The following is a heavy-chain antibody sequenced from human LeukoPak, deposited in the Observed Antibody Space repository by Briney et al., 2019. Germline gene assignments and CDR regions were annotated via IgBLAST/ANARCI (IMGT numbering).Heavy chain of an antibody. CDR3: GRGQWTSDY. CDR1: GFTFSDYY. J-gene: IGHJ4*02. V-gene: IGHV3-11*05. Sequence: GGSLRLSCAASGFTFSDYYMSWIRQAPGKGLEWVSYISSSSSYTKNADAVKGRFTISRDNAKKSVYLQTNSLRAEDTAVYYCGRGQWTSDYWGQGTLVTVSS. CDR2: ISSSSSYT. D-gene: IGHD3/OR15-3a*01.